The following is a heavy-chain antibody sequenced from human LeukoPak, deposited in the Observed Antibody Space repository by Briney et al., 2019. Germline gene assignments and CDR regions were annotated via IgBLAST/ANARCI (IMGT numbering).Heavy chain of an antibody. J-gene: IGHJ4*02. CDR2: ISSSSNYM. V-gene: IGHV3-21*01. CDR1: GFTVSSIY. Sequence: GGSLRLSCAVSGFTVSSIYMSWVRQAPGKGLEWVSFISSSSNYMSYADSVKGRFTISRDNAKNSLYLQMNSLRAEDTAVYYCARPLDSSNNYFDYWGQGTLVTVSA. CDR3: ARPLDSSNNYFDY. D-gene: IGHD6-13*01.